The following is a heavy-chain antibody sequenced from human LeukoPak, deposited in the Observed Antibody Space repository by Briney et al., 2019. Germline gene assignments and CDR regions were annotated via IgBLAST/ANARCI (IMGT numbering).Heavy chain of an antibody. CDR3: ARGGIGYCSSTSCSHHDAFDI. CDR2: IIPIFGTA. CDR1: GGTFSSYA. J-gene: IGHJ3*02. V-gene: IGHV1-69*05. Sequence: ALVKVSCKASGGTFSSYAISWVRQAPGQGLEWMGGIIPIFGTANYAQKFQGRVTITTDESTSTAYMELSSLRSEDTAVYYCARGGIGYCSSTSCSHHDAFDIWGQGTMVTVSS. D-gene: IGHD2-2*03.